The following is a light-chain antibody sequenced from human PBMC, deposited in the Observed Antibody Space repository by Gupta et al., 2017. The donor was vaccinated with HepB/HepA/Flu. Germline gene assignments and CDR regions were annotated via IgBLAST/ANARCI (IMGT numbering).Light chain of an antibody. CDR3: ASFTTSSTWI. Sequence: SALTQPPSVSGSPGQSVTISCTGTSSAVGAYDRVSWYQQPPGTVPKLMIYDVFNRPSGVADRFSGFKSGNTASLMISGLQAEDEAEYYCASFTTSSTWIFGGGTTLTAL. CDR1: SSAVGAYDR. CDR2: DVF. V-gene: IGLV2-18*02. J-gene: IGLJ2*01.